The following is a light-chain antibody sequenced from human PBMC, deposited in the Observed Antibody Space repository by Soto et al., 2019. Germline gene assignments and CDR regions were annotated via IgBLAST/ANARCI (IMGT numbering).Light chain of an antibody. V-gene: IGKV3-15*01. J-gene: IGKJ1*01. Sequence: EIVMTQSPATLSVSPGERATLSCRASQSVSSNLAGYQQKPGQAPRLLIYGASTRATGIPARFSGSGSGTEFTLTISSLQSEDFAVYYCQHYNNWPPMAFGQGTKVEIK. CDR1: QSVSSN. CDR3: QHYNNWPPMA. CDR2: GAS.